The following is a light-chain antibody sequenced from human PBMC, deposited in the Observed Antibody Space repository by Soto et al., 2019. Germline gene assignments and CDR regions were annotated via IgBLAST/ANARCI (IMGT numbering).Light chain of an antibody. J-gene: IGLJ2*01. CDR2: SNN. CDR3: AAWDDSLNGVV. V-gene: IGLV1-44*01. CDR1: NSNIGTYN. Sequence: QSVLTQPPSASGTPGQRVTISCSGSNSNIGTYNVNWYQHLPGMAPKLLMYSNNQRPSGVPDRLSGSKSGTSASLAISGLQSEDEADYYCAAWDDSLNGVVFGGGTKLTVL.